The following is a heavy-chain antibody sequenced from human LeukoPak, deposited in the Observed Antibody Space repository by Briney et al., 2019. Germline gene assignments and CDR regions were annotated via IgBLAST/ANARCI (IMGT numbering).Heavy chain of an antibody. D-gene: IGHD6-19*01. CDR3: AGGSGWFAPDFDY. V-gene: IGHV3-53*01. Sequence: PGGSLRLSCAASGFTVSSNYMSWVRQAPGKGLEWVSVIYGGGSTYYADSVKGRFTISRDNSKNTLYLQMNSLRAEDTAVYYCAGGSGWFAPDFDYWGQGTLVTVSS. CDR2: IYGGGST. J-gene: IGHJ4*02. CDR1: GFTVSSNY.